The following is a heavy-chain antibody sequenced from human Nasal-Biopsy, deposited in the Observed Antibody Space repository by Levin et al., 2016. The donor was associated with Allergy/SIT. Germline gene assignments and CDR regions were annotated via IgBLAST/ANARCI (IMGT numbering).Heavy chain of an antibody. D-gene: IGHD3-10*01. CDR1: GGSISNYF. Sequence: SETLSLTCSVSGGSISNYFWSWIRQPPGKGLEWIGYVSDSESTNSNPSLKSRVTLSVDTSKNQFSVTLTSVTASDTAVYYCARHGVTMVRGLIRPMYYYGMDVWGQGTTVTVSS. J-gene: IGHJ6*02. CDR3: ARHGVTMVRGLIRPMYYYGMDV. CDR2: VSDSEST. V-gene: IGHV4-59*08.